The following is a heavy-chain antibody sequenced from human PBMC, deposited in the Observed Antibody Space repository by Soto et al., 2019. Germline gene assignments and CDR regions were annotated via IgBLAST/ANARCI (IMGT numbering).Heavy chain of an antibody. CDR3: ARGRYSSSWYRGYYGMDV. CDR1: GASVSSNDAA. Sequence: SQTLSLTCGISGASVSSNDAAWNWIRQSPSRGLEWLGRTYYRSKWYNDYAVSVKSRITINPDTSKNQFSLQLNSVTPEDKAVYYCARGRYSSSWYRGYYGMDVWGQGTTVTVSS. V-gene: IGHV6-1*01. J-gene: IGHJ6*02. CDR2: TYYRSKWYN. D-gene: IGHD6-13*01.